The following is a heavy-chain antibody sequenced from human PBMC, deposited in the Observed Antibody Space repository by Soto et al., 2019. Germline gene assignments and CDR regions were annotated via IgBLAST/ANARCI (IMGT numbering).Heavy chain of an antibody. V-gene: IGHV1-3*05. CDR2: LNAGNGNT. Sequence: QVQLVQSGAEEKKPGASVKVSCKASGYTFTSYAMHWVRQAPGQRLEWMGWLNAGNGNTKYSQKFQGRVTITRDTSASTAYMELSSLRSEDTAVYYCARVGIAAAGEFDYWGQGTLVTVSS. D-gene: IGHD6-13*01. CDR3: ARVGIAAAGEFDY. J-gene: IGHJ4*02. CDR1: GYTFTSYA.